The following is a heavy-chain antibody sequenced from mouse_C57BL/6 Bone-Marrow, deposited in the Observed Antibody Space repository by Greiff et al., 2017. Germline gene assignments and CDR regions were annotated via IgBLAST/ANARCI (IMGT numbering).Heavy chain of an antibody. CDR2: ISYDGSN. D-gene: IGHD1-1*01. J-gene: IGHJ2*01. CDR1: GYSITSGYY. CDR3: AREGYGSFFDY. V-gene: IGHV3-6*01. Sequence: VQLKESGPGLVKPSQSLSLTCSVTGYSITSGYYWNWIRQFPGNKLEWMGYISYDGSNNYNPSLKNRISITHDTSKNQFCLKLNSVTTEDTATYYCAREGYGSFFDYWGQGTTLTVSS.